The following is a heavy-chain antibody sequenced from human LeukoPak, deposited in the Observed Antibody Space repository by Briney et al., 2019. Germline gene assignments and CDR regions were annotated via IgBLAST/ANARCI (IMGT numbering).Heavy chain of an antibody. CDR1: GFTFSSYS. J-gene: IGHJ3*02. Sequence: GGSLRLSCAASGFTFSSYSMNWVRQAPGKGLEWVSSISSSSSYIYYADSVKGRFTISRDNAKNSLYLQMNSLRAEDTAVYYCARRGGVTTGRKVQPDAFDIWGQGTMVTVSS. D-gene: IGHD1-14*01. CDR3: ARRGGVTTGRKVQPDAFDI. CDR2: ISSSSSYI. V-gene: IGHV3-21*01.